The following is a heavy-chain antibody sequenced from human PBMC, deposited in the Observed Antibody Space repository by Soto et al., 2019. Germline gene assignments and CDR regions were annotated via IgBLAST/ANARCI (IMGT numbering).Heavy chain of an antibody. J-gene: IGHJ4*02. CDR2: INHSGST. CDR1: GDSISSGDYY. D-gene: IGHD3-10*01. CDR3: ARGSHLAITMVRGVREARFDY. Sequence: PSETLSLTCTVSGDSISSGDYYWSWIRQPPGKGLEWFGEINHSGSTNYNPSLKSRVTISVDTSKNQFSLKLSSVTAADTAVYYFARGSHLAITMVRGVREARFDYWGQGTLVTVSS. V-gene: IGHV4-39*07.